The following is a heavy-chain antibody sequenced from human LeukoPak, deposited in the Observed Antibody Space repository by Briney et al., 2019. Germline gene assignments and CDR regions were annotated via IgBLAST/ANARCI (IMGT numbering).Heavy chain of an antibody. V-gene: IGHV4-59*08. CDR2: IYYSGST. CDR1: GGSISSFY. D-gene: IGHD6-6*01. Sequence: PSETLSLTCTVSGGSISSFYWSWIRQPPGKGLEWIGYIYYSGSTNYNPSLKSRVTISVDTSKNQFSLKLSSATAADTAVYYCARHPIKQLAYMDVGGKGTTVTVSS. CDR3: ARHPIKQLAYMDV. J-gene: IGHJ6*03.